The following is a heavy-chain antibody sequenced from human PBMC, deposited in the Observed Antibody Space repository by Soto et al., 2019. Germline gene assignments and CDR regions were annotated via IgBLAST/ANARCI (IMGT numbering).Heavy chain of an antibody. J-gene: IGHJ6*02. CDR2: IDWDDDK. D-gene: IGHD2-15*01. V-gene: IGHV2-70*11. CDR3: ARTGFCGTRPYYYYGMDV. CDR1: GFSLSTSGMC. Sequence: SGPTLVNPTQTLTLTCTFSGFSLSTSGMCVSWIRQPPGKALEWLARIDWDDDKYYSTSLKTRLTISKDTSKNQVVLTMTNMDPVDTATYYCARTGFCGTRPYYYYGMDVWGQGTTVTVSS.